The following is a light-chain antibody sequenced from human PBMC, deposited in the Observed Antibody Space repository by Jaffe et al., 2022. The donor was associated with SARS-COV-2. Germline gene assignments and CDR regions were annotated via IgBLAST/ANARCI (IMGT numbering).Light chain of an antibody. CDR2: DVN. V-gene: IGLV2-14*03. CDR1: SSDIGRYDF. Sequence: QSALTQPASVSGSPGQSITISCTGTSSDIGRYDFVSWYQHHRGRAPKLIIYDVNNRPSGVSDRFSGSKSGNTASLTISGLLADDEADYYCCSFTGGGSLMVFGGGTKLTVL. CDR3: CSFTGGGSLMV. J-gene: IGLJ2*01.